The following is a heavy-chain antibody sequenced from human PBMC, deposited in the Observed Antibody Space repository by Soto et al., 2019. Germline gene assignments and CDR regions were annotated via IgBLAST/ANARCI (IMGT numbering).Heavy chain of an antibody. D-gene: IGHD2-21*01. CDR3: TRGGDAYKNGH. Sequence: QVQLQESGPGLVKPSETLSLTCTVPGGSVSIGTYYWSWIRQPPGKGLEWIGFIHYSGSTNYNPSLKRRVTTSVDTSKNQFSLKLTSVNAADTAVYFCTRGGDAYKNGHWGQGTLVTVSS. V-gene: IGHV4-61*01. CDR2: IHYSGST. J-gene: IGHJ4*02. CDR1: GGSVSIGTYY.